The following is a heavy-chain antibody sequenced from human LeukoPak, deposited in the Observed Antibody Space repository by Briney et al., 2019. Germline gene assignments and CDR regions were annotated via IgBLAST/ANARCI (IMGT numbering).Heavy chain of an antibody. CDR2: IYYTGST. CDR3: ARAVGTDGYNLWVY. J-gene: IGHJ4*02. CDR1: SGSISSSTYY. D-gene: IGHD5-24*01. V-gene: IGHV4-39*07. Sequence: SETLSLTCTVSSGSISSSTYYWGWIRQPPGKGLEWIGTIYYTGSTYYNPSLKSRVTISVDTSKNQFSLKLTSVTAADTAVYYCARAVGTDGYNLWVYWGQGTLVTVSS.